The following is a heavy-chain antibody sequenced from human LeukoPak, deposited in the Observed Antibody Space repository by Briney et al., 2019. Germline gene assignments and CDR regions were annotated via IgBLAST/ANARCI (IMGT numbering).Heavy chain of an antibody. J-gene: IGHJ4*02. D-gene: IGHD3-22*01. CDR3: TTGDSSSPL. CDR2: VKSKADGGTT. Sequence: GGSLGLSCAASGFTFSNAWMNWVRQAPGKGPEWVGRVKSKADGGTTEYAAPVKGRFTISRDDSKNTLYLQMNSLKTEDAAVYYCTTGDSSSPLWGQGALVTVSS. V-gene: IGHV3-15*01. CDR1: GFTFSNAW.